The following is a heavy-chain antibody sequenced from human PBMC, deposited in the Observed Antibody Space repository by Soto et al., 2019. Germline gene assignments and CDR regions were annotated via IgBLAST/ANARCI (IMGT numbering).Heavy chain of an antibody. J-gene: IGHJ4*02. D-gene: IGHD3-10*01. Sequence: SVKVSCQASGFTFTSSAVQWVRQARGQRLEWIGWIVVGSGNTNYAQKFQERVTITRDMSTSTAYLQWSSLKASDTAMYYCARQRDYGSGSYHFDYWGQGTMVTVSS. CDR1: GFTFTSSA. CDR3: ARQRDYGSGSYHFDY. V-gene: IGHV1-58*01. CDR2: IVVGSGNT.